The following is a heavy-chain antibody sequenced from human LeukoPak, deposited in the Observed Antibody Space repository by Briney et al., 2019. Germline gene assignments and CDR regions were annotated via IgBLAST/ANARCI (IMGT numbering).Heavy chain of an antibody. V-gene: IGHV3-48*04. CDR3: ARDGYCSGGSCYSAAFDI. CDR2: ISSSSSTI. Sequence: TGGSLRLSCAASGFTFSSYSMNWVRKAPGKGLERVSYISSSSSTIHYADSVKGRFTISRDNAKNSLYLQMNSLRAEDTAVYYCARDGYCSGGSCYSAAFDIWGQGTMVTVSS. D-gene: IGHD2-15*01. J-gene: IGHJ3*02. CDR1: GFTFSSYS.